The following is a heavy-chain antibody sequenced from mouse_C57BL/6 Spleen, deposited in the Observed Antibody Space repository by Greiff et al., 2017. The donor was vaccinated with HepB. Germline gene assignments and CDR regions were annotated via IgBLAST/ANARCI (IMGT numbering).Heavy chain of an antibody. CDR2: IDPSDSET. Sequence: QVQLQQPGAELVRPGSSVKLSCKASGYTFTSYWMHWVKQRPIQGLEWIGNIDPSDSETHYNQKFKDKATLTVDKSSSTAYMQLSSLTSEDSAVYYCAREGGHYYGSSWDFDVWGTGTTVTVSS. CDR3: AREGGHYYGSSWDFDV. CDR1: GYTFTSYW. D-gene: IGHD1-1*01. J-gene: IGHJ1*03. V-gene: IGHV1-52*01.